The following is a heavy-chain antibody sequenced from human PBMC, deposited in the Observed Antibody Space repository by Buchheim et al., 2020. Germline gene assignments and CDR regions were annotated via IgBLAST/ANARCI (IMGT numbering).Heavy chain of an antibody. V-gene: IGHV4-38-2*01. D-gene: IGHD3-3*01. CDR3: ARVSAY. CDR2: IYHSGST. J-gene: IGHJ4*02. CDR1: GYSISSGYH. Sequence: QVQLRESGPGLVRPSETLSLTCVVSGYSISSGYHWGWIRQPPGKGLEWIGNIYHSGSTYYNPSLESRGTLSVDTYKTQVSLELRSMTAADTAVYYCARVSAYWGRGIL.